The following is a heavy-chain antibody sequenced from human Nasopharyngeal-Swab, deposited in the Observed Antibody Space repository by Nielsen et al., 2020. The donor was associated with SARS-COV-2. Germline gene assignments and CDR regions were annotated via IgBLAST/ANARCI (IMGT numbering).Heavy chain of an antibody. CDR3: AKDVGDSLYYFDY. CDR2: ISWDGGST. CDR1: GFTFDDYT. J-gene: IGHJ4*02. D-gene: IGHD4-17*01. Sequence: GESLKISCAASGFTFDDYTMHWVRQAPGKGLEWVSLISWDGGSTYYADSVKGRFTISRDNSKNSLYLQMNSLRTEDTALYYCAKDVGDSLYYFDYWGQGPRSPSPQ. V-gene: IGHV3-43*01.